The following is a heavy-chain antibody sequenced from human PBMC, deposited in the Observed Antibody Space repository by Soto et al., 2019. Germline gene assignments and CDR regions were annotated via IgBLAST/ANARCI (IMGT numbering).Heavy chain of an antibody. V-gene: IGHV6-1*01. J-gene: IGHJ5*02. CDR1: GDSVSSNSAA. Sequence: SQTLSLTCAISGDSVSSNSAAWNWIRQSPSRGLEWLGRTYYRSKWYNDYAVSVKSRITINPDTSKNQFSMQLNSVTPEDTAVYYCARVPAAGTGGWFDPWGQGTLVTVSS. D-gene: IGHD6-13*01. CDR3: ARVPAAGTGGWFDP. CDR2: TYYRSKWYN.